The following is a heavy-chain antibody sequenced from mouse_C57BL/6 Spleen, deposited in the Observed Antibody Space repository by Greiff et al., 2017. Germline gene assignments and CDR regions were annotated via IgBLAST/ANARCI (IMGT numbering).Heavy chain of an antibody. CDR1: GFTFSSYA. V-gene: IGHV5-4*03. J-gene: IGHJ3*01. CDR2: ISDGGSYT. CDR3: ARIYYGNYGWFAY. D-gene: IGHD2-1*01. Sequence: EVKLMESGGGLVKPGGSLKLSCAASGFTFSSYAMSWVRQTPEKRLEWVATISDGGSYTYSPDNVKGRFTISRDNAKNNLYLQMSHLKSEDTAMYYCARIYYGNYGWFAYWGQGTLVTVSA.